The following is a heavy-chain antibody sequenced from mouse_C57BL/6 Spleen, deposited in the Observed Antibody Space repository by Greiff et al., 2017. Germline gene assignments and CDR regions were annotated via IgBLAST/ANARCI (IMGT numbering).Heavy chain of an antibody. Sequence: GGGLVQPKGSLTLSCAASGFSFNTYAMNWVRQAPGKGLEWVARIRSKSNNYATYYADSVKDRFTISRDDSESMLYLQMNNLKTEDTAMYYCVRHDYYGYYFDYWGQGTTLTVSS. CDR1: GFSFNTYA. CDR3: VRHDYYGYYFDY. CDR2: IRSKSNNYAT. D-gene: IGHD1-1*01. J-gene: IGHJ2*01. V-gene: IGHV10-1*01.